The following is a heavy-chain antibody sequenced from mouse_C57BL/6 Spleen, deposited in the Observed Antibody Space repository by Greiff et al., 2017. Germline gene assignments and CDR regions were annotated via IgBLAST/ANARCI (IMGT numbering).Heavy chain of an antibody. V-gene: IGHV1-69*01. CDR2: IDPSDSYT. CDR1: GYTFTSYW. J-gene: IGHJ2*01. CDR3: ARGTVATRFDY. D-gene: IGHD1-1*01. Sequence: VQLQQPGAELVMPGASVKLSCKASGYTFTSYWMHWVKQRPGQGLEWIGEIDPSDSYTNYNQKFKGKSTLTVDKSSSTAYMQLSILTSEDSAVYYCARGTVATRFDYWGQGTTLTVSS.